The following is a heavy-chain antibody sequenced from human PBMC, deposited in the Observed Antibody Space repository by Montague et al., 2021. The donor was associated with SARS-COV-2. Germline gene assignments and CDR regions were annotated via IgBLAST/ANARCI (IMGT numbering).Heavy chain of an antibody. CDR3: AKDPYYDFWGGYYFDY. D-gene: IGHD3-3*01. CDR1: GFTFSNYA. J-gene: IGHJ4*02. V-gene: IGHV3-23*03. CDR2: IYSGGSST. Sequence: SLRLSCAASGFTFSNYAMSWVRQAPGKGLEWVSVIYSGGSSTYYSDSXXGLFTISRDNSKNTLYLQMNSLRAEDTAVYYCAKDPYYDFWGGYYFDYWGQGTLVTVSS.